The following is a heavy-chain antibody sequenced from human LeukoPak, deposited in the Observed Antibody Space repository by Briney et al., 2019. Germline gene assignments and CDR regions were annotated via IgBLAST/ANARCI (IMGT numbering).Heavy chain of an antibody. Sequence: PGRSLRLSCAASGFTFSSYGMHWVRQAPGKGLEWVAVIWYDGSNKYYADSVKGRFTISRDNSKNTLYLQMNSLRAEDTAVYYCARDSYTSDIVVVPTYFDYWGQGTLVTVSS. CDR3: ARDSYTSDIVVVPTYFDY. V-gene: IGHV3-30*19. CDR2: IWYDGSNK. D-gene: IGHD2-2*01. CDR1: GFTFSSYG. J-gene: IGHJ4*02.